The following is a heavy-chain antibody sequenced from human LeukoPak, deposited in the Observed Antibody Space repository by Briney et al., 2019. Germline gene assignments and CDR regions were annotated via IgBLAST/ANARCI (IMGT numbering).Heavy chain of an antibody. CDR1: GSIFDDYA. Sequence: GGSLRLSCAASGSIFDDYAMHWVRQAPGKGLEWVSGISWNSGSIGYADSVKGRFTISRDNAKNSLYLQMNSLRAEDTAVYYCAGDLPHWGQGTLVTVSS. V-gene: IGHV3-9*01. J-gene: IGHJ4*02. CDR3: AGDLPH. CDR2: ISWNSGSI. D-gene: IGHD3-16*01.